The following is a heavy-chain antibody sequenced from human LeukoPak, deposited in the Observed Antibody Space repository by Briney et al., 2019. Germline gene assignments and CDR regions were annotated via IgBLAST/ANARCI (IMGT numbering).Heavy chain of an antibody. Sequence: PSETLSLTCTVSGGSISSSSYYWGWIRQPPGKGLEWIGSIYYSGSTYYNPSLKSRVTISVDTSKNQFSLKLSSVTAAGTAVYYCARLMVVAATIDYWGQGTLVTVSS. CDR2: IYYSGST. J-gene: IGHJ4*02. V-gene: IGHV4-39*01. CDR3: ARLMVVAATIDY. D-gene: IGHD2-15*01. CDR1: GGSISSSSYY.